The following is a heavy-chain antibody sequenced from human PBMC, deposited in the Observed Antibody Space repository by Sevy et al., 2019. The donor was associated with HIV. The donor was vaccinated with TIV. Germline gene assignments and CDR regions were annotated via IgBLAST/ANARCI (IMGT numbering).Heavy chain of an antibody. CDR1: GFTFSDYT. J-gene: IGHJ5*01. CDR2: ISYDGSRT. Sequence: GGSLRLSCAASGFTFSDYTIHWVRQAPGKGLKWVAVISYDGSRTSYADSVKGRFTISRDNSKNTLFLQMNSLRAADTAVYYCTRVRGLLGWFDSWGQGTLVTVSS. D-gene: IGHD3-10*01. V-gene: IGHV3-30*04. CDR3: TRVRGLLGWFDS.